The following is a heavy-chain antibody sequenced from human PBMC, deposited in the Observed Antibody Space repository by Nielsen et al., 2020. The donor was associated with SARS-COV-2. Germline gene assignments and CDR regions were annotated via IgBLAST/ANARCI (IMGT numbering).Heavy chain of an antibody. D-gene: IGHD7-27*01. CDR3: GRQDNWGSAWYFDL. J-gene: IGHJ2*01. Sequence: GESLKISCAASGFTFSSRWMHWVRQAPGKGLAWVSRINGDGSTTSYADSVKGRFTISRDNAKNTLYLQMSSLRAEDTAVYYCGRQDNWGSAWYFDLWGRGTLVTVSS. CDR1: GFTFSSRW. CDR2: INGDGSTT. V-gene: IGHV3-74*01.